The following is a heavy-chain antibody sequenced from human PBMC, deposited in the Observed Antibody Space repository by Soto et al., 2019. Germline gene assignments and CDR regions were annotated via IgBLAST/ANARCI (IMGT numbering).Heavy chain of an antibody. V-gene: IGHV3-30*18. CDR2: ISYDGSEK. CDR3: AKSPNFYCSSPNCYKYYFDH. D-gene: IGHD2-2*02. J-gene: IGHJ4*02. Sequence: GGSLRLSCAASGFTFNTYGMHWVRRAPGKGLEWVAVISYDGSEKYYVDSVKGRFTISKDNSKNTLYLQMNSLRPEDTAVYYCAKSPNFYCSSPNCYKYYFDHWGQGTRVTVSS. CDR1: GFTFNTYG.